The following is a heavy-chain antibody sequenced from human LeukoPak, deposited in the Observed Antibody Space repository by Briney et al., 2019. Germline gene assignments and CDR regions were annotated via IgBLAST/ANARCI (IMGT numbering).Heavy chain of an antibody. CDR2: INYSGST. Sequence: RPSETLSLTCAVYGGSFSGYYWIWIRQPPGKGLEWTGEINYSGSTNYNPSLKSRVTISVDTSKNQFSLKLSSVTAADTAVYYCARAGDSGRYSEYWGQGTLVTVSS. D-gene: IGHD3-22*01. CDR3: ARAGDSGRYSEY. J-gene: IGHJ4*02. CDR1: GGSFSGYY. V-gene: IGHV4-34*01.